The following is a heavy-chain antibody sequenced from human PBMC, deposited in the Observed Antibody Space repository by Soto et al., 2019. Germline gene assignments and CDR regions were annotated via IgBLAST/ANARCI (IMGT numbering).Heavy chain of an antibody. CDR3: ARGGQWPPTRHFDP. J-gene: IGHJ5*02. CDR2: ISAYNGNT. Sequence: ASVKVSCKTSGYIFTSYGISWVRQAPGQGLEWMGWISAYNGNTNYAQELQGRVTMTTDTSTSTAYMELRSLRSDDTAVYYCARGGQWPPTRHFDPWGQGTLVTVSS. CDR1: GYIFTSYG. D-gene: IGHD6-19*01. V-gene: IGHV1-18*01.